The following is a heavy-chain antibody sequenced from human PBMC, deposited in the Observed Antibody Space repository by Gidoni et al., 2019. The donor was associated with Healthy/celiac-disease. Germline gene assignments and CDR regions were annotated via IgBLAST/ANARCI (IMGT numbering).Heavy chain of an antibody. CDR1: GFTFSRYA. V-gene: IGHV3-23*04. J-gene: IGHJ6*02. D-gene: IGHD3-16*01. CDR3: AKGEVEEARYDYGMDV. Sequence: EVQLVESGGGLVQPGGSLRLSCAASGFTFSRYAMNWVRQAPGKGLEWVSAISGSGGSTYYADSVKGRFTISRDNSKNTLYLQMNSLRAEDTAVYYCAKGEVEEARYDYGMDVWGQGTTVTVSS. CDR2: ISGSGGST.